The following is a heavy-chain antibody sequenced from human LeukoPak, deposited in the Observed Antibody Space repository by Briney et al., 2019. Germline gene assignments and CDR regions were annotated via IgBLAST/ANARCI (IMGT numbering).Heavy chain of an antibody. CDR1: GFTFSSYA. J-gene: IGHJ6*03. V-gene: IGHV3-30*04. D-gene: IGHD1-26*01. Sequence: GGSLRLSCAASGFTFSSYAMHWVRQAPGKGLEWVAVISYDGSNKYYADSVKGRFTISRDNSKNTLYLQMNSLRAEDTAVYYCARAAPVRVGATIYYYYMDVWGKGTTVTVSS. CDR2: ISYDGSNK. CDR3: ARAAPVRVGATIYYYYMDV.